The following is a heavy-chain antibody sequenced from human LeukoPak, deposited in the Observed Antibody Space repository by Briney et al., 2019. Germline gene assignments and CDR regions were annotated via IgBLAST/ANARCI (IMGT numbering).Heavy chain of an antibody. CDR2: IYPGDSDT. Sequence: GESLKISCKGSGYSFTSYWIGWVREMPGKGLEWVGIIYPGDSDTRYSPSFQGQVTISADKSFSTAYLQWSSLKASDSAMYYCARQNGIAVAANWGQGTLVTVSS. CDR3: ARQNGIAVAAN. D-gene: IGHD6-19*01. CDR1: GYSFTSYW. V-gene: IGHV5-51*01. J-gene: IGHJ4*02.